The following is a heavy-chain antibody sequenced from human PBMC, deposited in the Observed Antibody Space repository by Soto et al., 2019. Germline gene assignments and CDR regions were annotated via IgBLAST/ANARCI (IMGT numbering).Heavy chain of an antibody. CDR3: AKPKWAFGDDRNSYGSTYYFDY. Sequence: GGSLSLSCAASGFTFSSYGMHWVRQAPGKGLEWVAVISYDGSNKYYADSVKGRFTISRDNSKNTLYLQMNSLRAEDTAVYYCAKPKWAFGDDRNSYGSTYYFDYWGQGTLVTVSS. J-gene: IGHJ4*02. CDR1: GFTFSSYG. V-gene: IGHV3-30*18. CDR2: ISYDGSNK. D-gene: IGHD5-18*01.